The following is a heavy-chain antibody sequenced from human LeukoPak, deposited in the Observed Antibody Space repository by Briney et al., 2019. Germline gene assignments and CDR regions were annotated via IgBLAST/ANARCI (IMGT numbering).Heavy chain of an antibody. V-gene: IGHV3-30*02. J-gene: IGHJ4*02. CDR2: IRYDGSNK. CDR1: GFTFSSYG. CDR3: ARDSRGGKAVAANVGFDY. Sequence: GGSLRLSCAASGFTFSSYGMHWVRQAPGKGLEWVAFIRYDGSNKYYADSVKGRFTISRDNSKNTLYLQMNSLRAEDTAVYYCARDSRGGKAVAANVGFDYWGQGTLVTVSS. D-gene: IGHD6-19*01.